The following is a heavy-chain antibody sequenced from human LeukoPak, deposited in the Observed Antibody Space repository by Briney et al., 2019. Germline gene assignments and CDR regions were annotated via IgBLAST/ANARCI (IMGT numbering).Heavy chain of an antibody. CDR3: ARGGYGANDDAFDI. CDR2: ISSSTNTI. CDR1: GFTCSSYS. V-gene: IGHV3-48*02. Sequence: GGSLRLSCAASGFTCSSYSMNWVRQAPGKGLEWVSYISSSTNTIYYADSVKGRFTISRDNAKNSLFLQMNSLRDEDTAVYYCARGGYGANDDAFDIWGQGTMVTVSS. J-gene: IGHJ3*02. D-gene: IGHD4-23*01.